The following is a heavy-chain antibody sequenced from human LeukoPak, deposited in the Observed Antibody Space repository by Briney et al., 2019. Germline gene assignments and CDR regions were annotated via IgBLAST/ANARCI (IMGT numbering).Heavy chain of an antibody. CDR2: IRYEGSNK. CDR3: AKVRVTIFGGEDDY. Sequence: GGSLRLSCAASGFTFSSYGMHWVRQAPGKGLEWVAFIRYEGSNKYYADSVKGRFTISRDNSKNTLYLQMNSLRAEDTAVYYCAKVRVTIFGGEDDYWGQGTLVTVSS. CDR1: GFTFSSYG. V-gene: IGHV3-30*02. J-gene: IGHJ4*02. D-gene: IGHD3-3*01.